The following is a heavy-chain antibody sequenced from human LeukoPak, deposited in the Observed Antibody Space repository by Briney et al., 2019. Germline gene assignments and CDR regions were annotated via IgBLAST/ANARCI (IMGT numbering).Heavy chain of an antibody. J-gene: IGHJ4*02. D-gene: IGHD6-6*01. CDR3: ARGGARQYFDY. CDR1: GGSISSYY. V-gene: IGHV4-59*01. CDR2: IYYSGGT. Sequence: SETLSLTCTVSGGSISSYYWSWIRQPPGKGLEWIGYIYYSGGTNYNPSLKSRVTISVDTSKNQFSLKLSSVTAADTAVYYCARGGARQYFDYWGQGTLVTVSS.